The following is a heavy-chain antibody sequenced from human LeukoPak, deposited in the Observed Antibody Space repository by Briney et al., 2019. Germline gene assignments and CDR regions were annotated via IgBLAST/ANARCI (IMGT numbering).Heavy chain of an antibody. CDR2: ISSSGSTI. J-gene: IGHJ6*02. D-gene: IGHD5-18*01. Sequence: GGSLRLSCAASGFTFSNAWMSWVRQAPGKGLEWVSYISSSGSTIYYADSVKGRFTISRDNAKNSLYLQMNSLRAEDTAVYYCAREYSYGLSYGMVVWGQGTTVTVSS. V-gene: IGHV3-11*01. CDR3: AREYSYGLSYGMVV. CDR1: GFTFSNAW.